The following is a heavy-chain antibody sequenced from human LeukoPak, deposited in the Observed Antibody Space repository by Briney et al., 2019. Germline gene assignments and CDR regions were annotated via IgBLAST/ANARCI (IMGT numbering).Heavy chain of an antibody. V-gene: IGHV3-23*01. CDR1: GFTFNTYA. D-gene: IGHD4-11*01. J-gene: IGHJ4*02. Sequence: PGGSLRLSCAASGFTFNTYAMTWVRQAPGKGLEWVSGISGSGGSTSYSVKGRFTISRDNSKNTLYLQMTSLRAEDTAVYYCAKDAQRGFDYSNSLDNWGQGTLVTVSS. CDR2: ISGSGGST. CDR3: AKDAQRGFDYSNSLDN.